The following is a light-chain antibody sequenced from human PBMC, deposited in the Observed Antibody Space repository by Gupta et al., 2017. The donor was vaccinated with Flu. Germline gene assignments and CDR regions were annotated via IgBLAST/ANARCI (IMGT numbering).Light chain of an antibody. CDR2: YYN. V-gene: IGLV1-44*01. CDR1: TSNIGSNT. J-gene: IGLJ3*02. CDR3: AAWDDSRKAWV. Sequence: QSVLTQPPSTAGTPGLRVTISCSGSTSNIGSNTVSWFKQLPGTAPKLLIYYYNQRPSGVPERFSCSKSGTSASLAITGLQSEDEADYYCAAWDDSRKAWVFGGGTKLTVL.